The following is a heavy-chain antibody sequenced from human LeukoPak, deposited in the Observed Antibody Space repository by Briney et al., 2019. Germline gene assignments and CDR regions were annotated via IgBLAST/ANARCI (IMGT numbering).Heavy chain of an antibody. Sequence: SETLSLTCTVSGGSISSYYWSWIRQPPGKGLEWIGYIYYSGSTNYNPSLKSRVTISVDTSKNQFSLKLSSVTAADTAVYYCARRGYSYGYPEDYYGMDVWGQGTTVTVSS. D-gene: IGHD5-18*01. J-gene: IGHJ6*02. CDR1: GGSISSYY. V-gene: IGHV4-59*08. CDR3: ARRGYSYGYPEDYYGMDV. CDR2: IYYSGST.